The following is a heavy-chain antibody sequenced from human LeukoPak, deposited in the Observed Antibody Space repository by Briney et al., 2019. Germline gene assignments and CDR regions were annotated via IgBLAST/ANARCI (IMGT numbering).Heavy chain of an antibody. Sequence: GGSLRLSCAASGFTFSSYAMSWVRQAPGKGLEWVSAISGSGGSTYYADSVKGRFTISRHNSKNTLYLQMNSLRAEDTAVYYCANGRYSYGFLSYWGQGTLVTVSS. J-gene: IGHJ4*02. CDR3: ANGRYSYGFLSY. V-gene: IGHV3-23*01. D-gene: IGHD5-18*01. CDR1: GFTFSSYA. CDR2: ISGSGGST.